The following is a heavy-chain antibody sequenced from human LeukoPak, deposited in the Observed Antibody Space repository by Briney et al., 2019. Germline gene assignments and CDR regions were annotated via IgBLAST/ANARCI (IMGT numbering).Heavy chain of an antibody. CDR3: TSSPGRYGDYYAFDI. D-gene: IGHD4-17*01. Sequence: PGGSLRLSCAASGFTFSNAWMSWVRQAPGKGLEWVGRIKSKTDGGTTDYAAPVKGRFTISRDDSKNTLYLQMNSLKTEDTAVYYCTSSPGRYGDYYAFDIWGQGTMVTVSS. CDR1: GFTFSNAW. J-gene: IGHJ3*02. V-gene: IGHV3-15*01. CDR2: IKSKTDGGTT.